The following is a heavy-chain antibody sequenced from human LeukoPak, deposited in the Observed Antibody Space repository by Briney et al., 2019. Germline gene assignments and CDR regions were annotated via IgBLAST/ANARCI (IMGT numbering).Heavy chain of an antibody. CDR2: IGGSGTRT. V-gene: IGHV3-48*04. CDR1: GFTFTTYG. D-gene: IGHD5-18*01. J-gene: IGHJ4*02. CDR3: ARHLSGVTGYTYGRGIDY. Sequence: GGTLRLSCSASGFTFTTYGMNWVRQAPGKGLEWVSGIGGSGTRTYYADSVKGRFTISRDNAKKSLYLQMNSLRAEDTAVYYCARHLSGVTGYTYGRGIDYWGQGTLVTVSS.